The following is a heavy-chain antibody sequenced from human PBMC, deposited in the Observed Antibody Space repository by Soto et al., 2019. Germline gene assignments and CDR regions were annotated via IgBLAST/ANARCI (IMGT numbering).Heavy chain of an antibody. CDR1: GGSFSGYY. D-gene: IGHD3-16*02. CDR2: INHSGST. Sequence: SETLSLTCAVYGGSFSGYYWSWIRQPPGKGLEWIGEINHSGSTNYNPSLKSRVTISVDTSKNQFSLKLSSVTAADTAVYYCARGKLSDYVWGSYRYLFDYWGQGTVVTVSS. CDR3: ARGKLSDYVWGSYRYLFDY. J-gene: IGHJ4*02. V-gene: IGHV4-34*01.